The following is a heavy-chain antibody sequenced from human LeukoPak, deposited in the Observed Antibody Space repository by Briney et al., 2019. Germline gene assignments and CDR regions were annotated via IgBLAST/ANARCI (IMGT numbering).Heavy chain of an antibody. CDR1: GGTFSSYA. V-gene: IGHV1-69*13. J-gene: IGHJ4*02. D-gene: IGHD6-13*01. CDR2: IIPIFGTA. Sequence: SVKVSCKASGGTFSSYAISWVRQAPGQGLEWMGGIIPIFGTANYAQKFQGKVTITADESTSTAYMELSSLRSEDTAVYYCARASDMHSSSWYYFDYWGQGTLVTVSS. CDR3: ARASDMHSSSWYYFDY.